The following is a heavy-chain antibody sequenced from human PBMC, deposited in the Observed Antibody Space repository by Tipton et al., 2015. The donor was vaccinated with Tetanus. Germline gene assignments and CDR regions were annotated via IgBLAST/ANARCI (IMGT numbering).Heavy chain of an antibody. J-gene: IGHJ4*02. CDR1: GGSISSGGYY. CDR3: ARDWDLEEGY. D-gene: IGHD1-26*01. V-gene: IGHV4-31*03. Sequence: TLSLTCTVSGGSISSGGYYWSWIRQHPGKGLEWIGYIYYSGSTYYNPSLKSRVTISVDTSKNQFSLKLSSVAAADTAVYYCARDWDLEEGYWGQGTLVTVSS. CDR2: IYYSGST.